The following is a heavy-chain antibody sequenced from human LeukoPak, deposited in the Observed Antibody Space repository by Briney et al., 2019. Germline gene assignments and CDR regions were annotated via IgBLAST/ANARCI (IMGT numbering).Heavy chain of an antibody. D-gene: IGHD3-22*01. CDR1: GFTFSSYA. CDR3: ARNPYDSSGYKAPYWHFDL. V-gene: IGHV3-23*01. J-gene: IGHJ2*01. CDR2: IAGSGRYT. Sequence: GGSLRLSCAASGFTFSSYAMSWVRQAPGKGLEWVSSIAGSGRYTHYADSVKGRFTISRDNSKNTLYLQMNSLRAEDTAVYYCARNPYDSSGYKAPYWHFDLWGRGTLVTVSS.